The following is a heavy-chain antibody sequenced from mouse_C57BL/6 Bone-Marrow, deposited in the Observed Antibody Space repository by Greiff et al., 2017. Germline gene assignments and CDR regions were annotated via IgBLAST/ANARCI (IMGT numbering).Heavy chain of an antibody. D-gene: IGHD2-13*01. CDR3: ARDLDCDVWCAY. Sequence: EVQVVESGGGLVKPGGSLKLSCAASGFTFSSYAMSWVRQTPEKGLEWVATISGGGSYTYYAANVKGRITISRDNAKNNLYLQMSHLKSEDTAMYDCARDLDCDVWCAYWGKGTLVTVSA. CDR1: GFTFSSYA. CDR2: ISGGGSYT. V-gene: IGHV5-4*01. J-gene: IGHJ3*01.